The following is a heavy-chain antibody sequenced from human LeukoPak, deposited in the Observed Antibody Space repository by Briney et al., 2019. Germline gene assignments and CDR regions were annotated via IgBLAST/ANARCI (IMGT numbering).Heavy chain of an antibody. CDR3: AKGRPYGDYVSDFDY. CDR2: IKTDGTST. V-gene: IGHV3-74*01. J-gene: IGHJ4*02. D-gene: IGHD4-17*01. CDR1: GFTFSSHW. Sequence: GGSLRLSCVASGFTFSSHWMYWVRQAPGKGLVWVSGIKTDGTSTVYADSVRGRFTVSRDNSKNTLNLQMNSLRAEDTAVYYCAKGRPYGDYVSDFDYWGQGTLVTVSS.